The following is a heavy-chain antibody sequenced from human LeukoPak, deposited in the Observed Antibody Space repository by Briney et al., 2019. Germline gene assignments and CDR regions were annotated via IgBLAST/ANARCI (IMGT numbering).Heavy chain of an antibody. J-gene: IGHJ6*03. CDR1: GVSITSSSYY. D-gene: IGHD6-13*01. Sequence: PSETLSLTCTVSGVSITSSSYYWGWIRQPPGKGLEWLGSIYYSGSTYYNPSLKSRVTISLDTSKNQFSLKLSSVTAADTAVYYCARGTSSSWPYYYYYMDVGGKGTTVTVSS. V-gene: IGHV4-39*07. CDR3: ARGTSSSWPYYYYYMDV. CDR2: IYYSGST.